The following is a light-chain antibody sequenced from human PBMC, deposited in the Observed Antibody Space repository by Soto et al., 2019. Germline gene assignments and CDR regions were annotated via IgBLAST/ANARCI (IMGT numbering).Light chain of an antibody. CDR3: QSHDNSLSGFYV. CDR2: GNS. Sequence: QPVLTQPPSVSGAPGQRVTISCTGSNSNIGAGYDVHWYQQLPGTAPKLLIYGNSNRPSGVPDRFSGSKSGTLASLAITGLQAEDEADYYCQSHDNSLSGFYVFGTGTKLTVL. CDR1: NSNIGAGYD. V-gene: IGLV1-40*01. J-gene: IGLJ1*01.